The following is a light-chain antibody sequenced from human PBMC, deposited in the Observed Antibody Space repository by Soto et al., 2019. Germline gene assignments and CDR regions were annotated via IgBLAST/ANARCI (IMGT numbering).Light chain of an antibody. CDR3: NSFTPSSTLV. J-gene: IGLJ2*01. V-gene: IGLV2-14*03. CDR2: DVS. Sequence: QSVLTQPASVSGSPGQSITISCTGTSSDVGAYNYVSWYQHHPGKAPKLMIYDVSNRPSGVSNRFSGSKSGNTASLTISGLQAEDGADYYCNSFTPSSTLVFGGGTKLPVL. CDR1: SSDVGAYNY.